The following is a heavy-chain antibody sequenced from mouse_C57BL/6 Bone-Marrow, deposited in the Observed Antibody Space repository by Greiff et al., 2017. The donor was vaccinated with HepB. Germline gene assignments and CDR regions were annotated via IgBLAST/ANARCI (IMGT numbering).Heavy chain of an antibody. J-gene: IGHJ2*01. CDR3: ARHYYYGSRMDY. CDR1: GFTFSSYG. D-gene: IGHD1-1*01. V-gene: IGHV5-6*01. Sequence: EVQVVESGGDLVKPGGSLKLSCAASGFTFSSYGMSWVRQTPDKRLEWVATISSGGSYTYYPDSVKGRFIISRDNAKNTLYLQMSNLKSEDTAMYYCARHYYYGSRMDYWGQGTTLTVSS. CDR2: ISSGGSYT.